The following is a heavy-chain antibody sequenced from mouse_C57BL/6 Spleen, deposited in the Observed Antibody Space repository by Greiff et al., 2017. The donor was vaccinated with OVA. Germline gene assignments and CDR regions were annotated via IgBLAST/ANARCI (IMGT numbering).Heavy chain of an antibody. D-gene: IGHD3-3*01. CDR2: INYDGSST. J-gene: IGHJ2*01. V-gene: IGHV5-16*01. CDR3: ARDRGVYFDY. CDR1: GFTFSDYY. Sequence: EVQVVESEGGLVQPGSSMKLSCTASGFTFSDYYMAWVRQVPEKGLEWVANINYDGSSTYYLDSLKSRFIISRDNAKNILYLQMSSLKSEDTATYYCARDRGVYFDYWGQGTTLTVSS.